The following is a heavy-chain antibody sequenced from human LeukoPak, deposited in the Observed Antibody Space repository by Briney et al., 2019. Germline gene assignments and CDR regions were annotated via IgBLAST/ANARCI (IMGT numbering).Heavy chain of an antibody. CDR3: ASEYNSAYDIVDAFDI. J-gene: IGHJ3*02. D-gene: IGHD5-12*01. Sequence: SGGSLRLSCAASGFTFSSYAMHRVRQAPGKGLNRVAVISYDGSNKYYADSVKGRFTISRDNSKNTLYLQMNSLRAEDTAVYYFASEYNSAYDIVDAFDIWGQGTMVTVSS. CDR1: GFTFSSYA. V-gene: IGHV3-30*04. CDR2: ISYDGSNK.